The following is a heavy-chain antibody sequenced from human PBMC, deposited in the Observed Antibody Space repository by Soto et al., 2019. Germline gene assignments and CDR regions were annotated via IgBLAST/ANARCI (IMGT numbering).Heavy chain of an antibody. Sequence: SETLSLTCAVSGGSISGYHWSWIRQPPGKGLEWIGYINYSGSTNYSPSLKSRVTISVDTSKNQFSLKLSSVTAADTAVYYCARHASLDCAGDCYYRYFDYWGQGTLVT. CDR3: ARHASLDCAGDCYYRYFDY. CDR1: GGSISGYH. CDR2: INYSGST. D-gene: IGHD2-21*02. J-gene: IGHJ4*02. V-gene: IGHV4-59*08.